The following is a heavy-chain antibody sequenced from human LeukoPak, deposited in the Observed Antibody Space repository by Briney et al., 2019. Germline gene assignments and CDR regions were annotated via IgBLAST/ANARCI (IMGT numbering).Heavy chain of an antibody. CDR2: VWYDGTNI. V-gene: IGHV3-33*08. CDR3: ARGGYSGTYFFDH. J-gene: IGHJ4*02. Sequence: GGSLRLSCAASGFTFSSYGMHWVRQAPGKGLEWVAVVWYDGTNIHYVDSVKGRFTISRDNSKSTLYLQMKSLTAEDTAVYYCARGGYSGTYFFDHWGQGTPVTVSS. D-gene: IGHD1-26*01. CDR1: GFTFSSYG.